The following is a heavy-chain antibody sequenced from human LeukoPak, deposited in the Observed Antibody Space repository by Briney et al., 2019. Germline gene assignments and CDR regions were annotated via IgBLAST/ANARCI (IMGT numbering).Heavy chain of an antibody. CDR1: GFSLGDYW. J-gene: IGHJ4*02. D-gene: IGHD3-22*01. Sequence: PGGSLRLSCAASGFSLGDYWMTWVRQAPGKGLECVGNIKFDGSEIYYRDSVRGRFTISRDNAKNSLYLQINSLRVEDTGVYYCTRDLTHDSSGWGQGTLVTVS. V-gene: IGHV3-7*01. CDR2: IKFDGSEI. CDR3: TRDLTHDSSG.